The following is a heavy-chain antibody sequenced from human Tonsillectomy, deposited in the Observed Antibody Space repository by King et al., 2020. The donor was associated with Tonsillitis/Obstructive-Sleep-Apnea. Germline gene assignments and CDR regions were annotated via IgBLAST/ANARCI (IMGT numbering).Heavy chain of an antibody. CDR2: ISYDGSNK. Sequence: VQLVESGGGVVQPGRSLRLSCAASGFPFSSYAMHWVRQATGKGLEWGAVISYDGSNKYYADSMKGRFTISRDNSKNTLYLPMNSLRAEDTAVYYFARDIEWGLRRFGYYYYGMDVWGQGTTVTVSS. CDR1: GFPFSSYA. D-gene: IGHD1-26*01. V-gene: IGHV3-30*04. J-gene: IGHJ6*02. CDR3: ARDIEWGLRRFGYYYYGMDV.